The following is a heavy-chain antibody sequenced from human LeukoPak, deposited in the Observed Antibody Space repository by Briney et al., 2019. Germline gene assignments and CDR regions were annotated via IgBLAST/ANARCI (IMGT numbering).Heavy chain of an antibody. J-gene: IGHJ1*01. CDR1: GFTFGSSA. D-gene: IGHD1-26*01. CDR3: AKDVSVIVGATSD. Sequence: GGSRRLSCVASGFTFGSSAMNWARQAPGRGLEWVSTIDDSSFSTHYADSVRGRFTISRDNSKNTLYLQMNSLRAEDTAVYYCAKDVSVIVGATSDWGQGTLVTVSS. CDR2: IDDSSFST. V-gene: IGHV3-23*01.